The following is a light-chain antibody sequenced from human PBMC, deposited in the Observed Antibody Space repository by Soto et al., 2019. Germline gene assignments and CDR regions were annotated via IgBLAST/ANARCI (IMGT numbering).Light chain of an antibody. Sequence: QSALTQPASVSGSPGQSITSSCTGTSSDVGGYNYVSWYQQHPGKAPKLMIYEVSNRPSGVSNRFSGSKSGNTASLTISGLQAEDEADYYCSSYTSSIYVFGTVTKLTVL. CDR2: EVS. CDR3: SSYTSSIYV. J-gene: IGLJ1*01. V-gene: IGLV2-14*01. CDR1: SSDVGGYNY.